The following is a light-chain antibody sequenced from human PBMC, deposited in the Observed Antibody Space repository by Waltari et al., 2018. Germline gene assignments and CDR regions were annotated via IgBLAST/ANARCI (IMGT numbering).Light chain of an antibody. Sequence: QLVLTQSPSASASLGASVTLTCTLSSGHSSNIIAWHQQQPEKGPRYLMKVNSDGSHSKGAEIPDRFSGSSSGAERYLTISSLQSEDEADYYCQTGGHGTWVFGGGTKLTVL. CDR2: VNSDGSH. CDR3: QTGGHGTWV. J-gene: IGLJ3*02. V-gene: IGLV4-69*01. CDR1: SGHSSNI.